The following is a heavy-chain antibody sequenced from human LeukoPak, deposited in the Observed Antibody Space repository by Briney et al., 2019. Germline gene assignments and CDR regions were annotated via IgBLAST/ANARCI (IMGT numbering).Heavy chain of an antibody. V-gene: IGHV5-51*01. J-gene: IGHJ5*02. CDR2: IYPGDSDT. CDR1: GYSFTSYW. Sequence: GESLKISCKGSGYSFTSYWIGWVRQMPGKGLEWMGIIYPGDSDTRYSPSFQGQVTISADKSISTAYLQWSSLKASDTAMYYCATYYYDSSGYFNNWFDPWGQGTLVTVSS. CDR3: ATYYYDSSGYFNNWFDP. D-gene: IGHD3-22*01.